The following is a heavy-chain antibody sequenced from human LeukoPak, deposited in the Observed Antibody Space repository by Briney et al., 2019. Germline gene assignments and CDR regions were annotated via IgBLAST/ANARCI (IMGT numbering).Heavy chain of an antibody. V-gene: IGHV3-23*01. D-gene: IGHD3-10*01. CDR1: GFTFSSYA. CDR2: ISASGDKT. CDR3: AKDGTNYGLGTSFDN. J-gene: IGHJ4*02. Sequence: GGSLRLSCVTSGFTFSSYAMTWVRQPPGKGLEWVAAISASGDKTYYADSVKGRFIIYRDNSKTTLFLQLNSLGAGDSAVFYCAKDGTNYGLGTSFDNWGQGTLVTVSS.